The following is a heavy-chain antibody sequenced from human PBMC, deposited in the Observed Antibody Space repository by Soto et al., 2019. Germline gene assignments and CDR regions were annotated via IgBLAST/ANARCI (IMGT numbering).Heavy chain of an antibody. CDR1: GFTFSNFP. CDR2: ISYDGSDE. CDR3: ARGGLGSGWDPFDS. D-gene: IGHD6-19*01. Sequence: QVQLVESGGGVVQPGRSLRLSCAASGFTFSNFPIHWVRQAPGKGLEWVTVISYDGSDEYYVDSVKGRFTISRDNSKNPLYLHMNGLRPGYAGLYFCARGGLGSGWDPFDSWGQGTPVTVSS. J-gene: IGHJ4*02. V-gene: IGHV3-30-3*01.